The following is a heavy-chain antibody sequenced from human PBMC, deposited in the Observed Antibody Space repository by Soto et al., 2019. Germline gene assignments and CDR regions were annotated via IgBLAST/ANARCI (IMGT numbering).Heavy chain of an antibody. Sequence: GGSLRLSCAVSGFTFGDHGMSWVRQAPGKGLEWVGFIRSETLGRTIDCAASVKGRFVISRDDSKGIAYLHMNSLKTEDTATYFCAKDGYNYYEFWGRGTLVTVSA. D-gene: IGHD5-12*01. J-gene: IGHJ4*02. CDR1: GFTFGDHG. CDR2: IRSETLGRTI. CDR3: AKDGYNYYEF. V-gene: IGHV3-49*04.